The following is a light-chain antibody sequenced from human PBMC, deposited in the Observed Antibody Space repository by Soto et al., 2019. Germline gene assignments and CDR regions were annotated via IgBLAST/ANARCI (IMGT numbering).Light chain of an antibody. J-gene: IGLJ1*01. CDR3: AAWDDSLRGFYV. V-gene: IGLV1-47*02. CDR1: SSNIGSNY. Sequence: LTQPPSASVTPGPSVTISCSGSSSNIGSNYLYWYQQLPGTAPKLLIYSNNQRPSGVPDRFSGSKSGTSAPLAISGLRSEDEADYYCAAWDDSLRGFYVFGTGTKVTVL. CDR2: SNN.